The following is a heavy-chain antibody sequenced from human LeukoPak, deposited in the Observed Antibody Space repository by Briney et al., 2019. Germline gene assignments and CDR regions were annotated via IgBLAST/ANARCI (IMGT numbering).Heavy chain of an antibody. CDR3: AKDYCSSSSCYGEY. CDR1: GFTFNNYG. D-gene: IGHD2-2*01. Sequence: PGRSLRLSCAASGFTFNNYGMHWVRQAPGKELEWVAVISYDGSNKYYADSVKGRFTISRDNSKNTLYLQMNSLRAEDTAVYYCAKDYCSSSSCYGEYWGQGTLVTVSS. J-gene: IGHJ4*02. CDR2: ISYDGSNK. V-gene: IGHV3-30*18.